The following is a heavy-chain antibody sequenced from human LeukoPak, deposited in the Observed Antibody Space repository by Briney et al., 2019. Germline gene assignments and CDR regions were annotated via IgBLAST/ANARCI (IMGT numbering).Heavy chain of an antibody. CDR2: ISGSGGST. D-gene: IGHD3-9*01. Sequence: GGSLRLSCAASGFAFSSYAMSWVRQAPGKGLEWVSAISGSGGSTYYADSVKGRFTISRDNSKSTLYLQMSSLRADDTAIHYCAKTLYYDILPGYYVNWGQGILVTVSS. CDR1: GFAFSSYA. CDR3: AKTLYYDILPGYYVN. V-gene: IGHV3-23*01. J-gene: IGHJ4*02.